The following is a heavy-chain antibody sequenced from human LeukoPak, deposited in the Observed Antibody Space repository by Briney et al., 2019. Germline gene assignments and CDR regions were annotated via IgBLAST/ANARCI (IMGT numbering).Heavy chain of an antibody. V-gene: IGHV4-59*01. J-gene: IGHJ6*02. Sequence: PSETLSLTCTVSGGSISSYHWSWIRQPPGKGLEWIGYIFYSGSTNCNPSLKSRVTISVDTSKNQFSLNLSSVTAADTAIYYCARDTGYLGSNYGMDVWGQGTTVTVSS. CDR3: ARDTGYLGSNYGMDV. CDR2: IFYSGST. D-gene: IGHD3-22*01. CDR1: GGSISSYH.